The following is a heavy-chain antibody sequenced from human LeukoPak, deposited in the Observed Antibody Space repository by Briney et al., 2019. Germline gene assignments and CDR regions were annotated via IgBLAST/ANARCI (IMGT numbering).Heavy chain of an antibody. J-gene: IGHJ6*03. CDR3: ARDAVPAATYYYYYYMDV. V-gene: IGHV4-4*07. Sequence: SETLSLTCTVSGGSISSYYWSWIRQPAGKGLEWIGRIYTSGSTNYNPSLKSRVTMSVDTSKNQFSLKLSSVTAADTAVYYCARDAVPAATYYYYYYMDVWGKGTTVTVSS. D-gene: IGHD2-2*01. CDR1: GGSISSYY. CDR2: IYTSGST.